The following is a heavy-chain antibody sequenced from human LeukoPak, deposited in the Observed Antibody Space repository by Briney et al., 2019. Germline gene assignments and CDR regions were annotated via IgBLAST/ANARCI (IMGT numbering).Heavy chain of an antibody. CDR1: GGSFSGYY. CDR2: INHSGST. V-gene: IGHV4-34*01. J-gene: IGHJ5*02. CDR3: ARLNYYDSSGYPTS. Sequence: SETLSLTCAVYGGSFSGYYWSWIRQPPGKGLEWIGEINHSGSTNYNPSLKSRVTISVDTSKNQFSLKRSSVTAADTAVYYCARLNYYDSSGYPTSWGQGTLVTVSS. D-gene: IGHD3-22*01.